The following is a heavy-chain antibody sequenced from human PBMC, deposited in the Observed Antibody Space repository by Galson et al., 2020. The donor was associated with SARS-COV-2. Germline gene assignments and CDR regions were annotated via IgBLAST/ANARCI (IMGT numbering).Heavy chain of an antibody. D-gene: IGHD3-3*01. CDR1: GYSISSGYY. V-gene: IGHV4-38-2*02. Sequence: SETLSLTCTVSGYSISSGYYWGWLRQPPGKGLEWIGSIYHSGSTYYNPSLKSRVTIPVDTSKNQFSLKLSSVTAAATDVYYCARDNRDYVVGGGSLGANWFDHWGQGTLVTVSS. CDR2: IYHSGST. CDR3: ARDNRDYVVGGGSLGANWFDH. J-gene: IGHJ5*02.